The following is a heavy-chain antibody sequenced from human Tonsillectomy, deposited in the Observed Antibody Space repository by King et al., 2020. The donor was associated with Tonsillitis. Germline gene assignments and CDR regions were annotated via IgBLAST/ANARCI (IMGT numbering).Heavy chain of an antibody. CDR1: GFTFTDYY. D-gene: IGHD3-22*01. CDR3: ARDYDSGAYYYREDY. J-gene: IGHJ4*02. V-gene: IGHV3-11*01. Sequence: QLVQSGGGLVKPGGSLRLSCAASGFTFTDYYMSWIRQAPGKGLEWVSYISSSGSTIYYADSVKGQFTISRDNAKNSLYLQMNSLRAEDTAVYYCARDYDSGAYYYREDYWGQGSLVTVSS. CDR2: ISSSGSTI.